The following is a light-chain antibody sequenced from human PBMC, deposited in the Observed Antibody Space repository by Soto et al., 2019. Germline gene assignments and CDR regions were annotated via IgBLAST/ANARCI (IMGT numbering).Light chain of an antibody. CDR2: GAS. CDR1: QSVSSK. CDR3: QQYNNWPFS. J-gene: IGKJ5*01. V-gene: IGKV3-15*01. Sequence: ETVMTQSPATLSLSPGESAPLSCRASQSVSSKLVWYQQKPGQAPRFLIYGASTRATGIPARFSGTGSETDFTLTISGLQSEDSAVYFCQQYNNWPFSFGQGTRLEIK.